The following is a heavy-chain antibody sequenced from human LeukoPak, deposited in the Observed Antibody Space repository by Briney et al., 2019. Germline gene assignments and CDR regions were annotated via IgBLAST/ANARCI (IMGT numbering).Heavy chain of an antibody. CDR2: IYSGGST. Sequence: PGGSLRLSCAASGFTVRNNYMSWVRQAPGKGLEWVSVIYSGGSTYYTDSVKGRFTISRDNSKNTLYLQMNSLRVEDTAVYYCAIAFSSGWHAFDIWGQGTMVTVSS. J-gene: IGHJ3*02. CDR1: GFTVRNNY. CDR3: AIAFSSGWHAFDI. V-gene: IGHV3-53*01. D-gene: IGHD6-19*01.